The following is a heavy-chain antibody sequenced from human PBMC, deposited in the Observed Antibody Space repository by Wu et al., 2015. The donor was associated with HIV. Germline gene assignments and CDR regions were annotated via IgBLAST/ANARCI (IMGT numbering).Heavy chain of an antibody. CDR1: GSILMELS. Sequence: QVHLVQSASEVKEPGASVKVSCKASGSILMELSMHWVRQAPGKGLEWMGGFDPEDGEIIYAQKFQGRVTVTEDTSTDTAYMELSSLSSEDTAVYYCGTDSGTEGGKYTYDARGFYYAMDVVGQRDHDHRLL. CDR3: GTDSGTEGGKYTYDARGFYYAMDV. D-gene: IGHD5-18*01. CDR2: FDPEDGEI. J-gene: IGHJ6*03. V-gene: IGHV1-24*01.